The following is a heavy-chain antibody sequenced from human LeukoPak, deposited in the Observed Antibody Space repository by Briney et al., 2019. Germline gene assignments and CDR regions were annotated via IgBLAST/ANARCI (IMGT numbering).Heavy chain of an antibody. CDR2: INRDGSRT. D-gene: IGHD6-13*01. Sequence: GGSLRLSCAASGFTFSSYWMHWVRQAPGKGLVWVSHINRDGSRTDYADSVKGRFTVSRDNSKNTLYLQMNSLRAEDTAVYYCARDPVTSAGYWGQGTLVTVSS. CDR1: GFTFSSYW. V-gene: IGHV3-74*01. J-gene: IGHJ4*02. CDR3: ARDPVTSAGY.